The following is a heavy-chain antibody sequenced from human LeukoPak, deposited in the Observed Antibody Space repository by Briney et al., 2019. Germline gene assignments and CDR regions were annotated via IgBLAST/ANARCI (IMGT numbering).Heavy chain of an antibody. CDR1: GYTFTDYA. J-gene: IGHJ4*02. CDR3: ARDMGGKAVAGTIDY. D-gene: IGHD6-19*01. V-gene: IGHV1-18*01. Sequence: ASVKISCKASGYTFTDYAFSWVRQVPGQGLEWMGWIRAYNGDRNYPQKFQARVTMTTDTSTSTAYLDLWDLRSDDTGIYYCARDMGGKAVAGTIDYWGQGTLVTVSS. CDR2: IRAYNGDR.